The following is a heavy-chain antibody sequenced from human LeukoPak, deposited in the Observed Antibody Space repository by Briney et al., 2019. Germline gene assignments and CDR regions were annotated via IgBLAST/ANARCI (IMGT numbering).Heavy chain of an antibody. V-gene: IGHV1-18*01. Sequence: GASVKVSCKASGYTFTSYDINWVRQATGQGLEWMGWISAYNGNTNYAQKLQGRVTMTTDTSTSTAYMELRSLRSDDTAVYYCAKLVTIFGVVTDYYFDYWGQGTLVTVSS. CDR2: ISAYNGNT. J-gene: IGHJ4*02. D-gene: IGHD3-3*01. CDR1: GYTFTSYD. CDR3: AKLVTIFGVVTDYYFDY.